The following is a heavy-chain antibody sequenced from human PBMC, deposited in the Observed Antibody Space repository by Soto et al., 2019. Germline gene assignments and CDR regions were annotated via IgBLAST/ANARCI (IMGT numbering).Heavy chain of an antibody. CDR3: ARRALESENRPSPYYYYMDV. CDR1: GYSFTSYW. Sequence: EVQLVQSGAEVKKPGESLKISCKGSGYSFTSYWIGWVRQMPGKGLEWMGIIYPGDSDTRYSPSFQGQVTISADKSISTAYLQWSSLKASDTAMYYCARRALESENRPSPYYYYMDVWGKGTTVTVSS. J-gene: IGHJ6*03. V-gene: IGHV5-51*03. D-gene: IGHD6-6*01. CDR2: IYPGDSDT.